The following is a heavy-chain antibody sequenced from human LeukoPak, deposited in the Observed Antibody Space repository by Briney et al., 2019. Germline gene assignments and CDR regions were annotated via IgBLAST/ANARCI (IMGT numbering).Heavy chain of an antibody. CDR2: ISGNAGST. J-gene: IGHJ4*02. V-gene: IGHV3-23*01. CDR1: GFTLSSYA. Sequence: PGGSLRLSCTASGFTLSSYAMSWVRQAPGKGLEWVSLISGNAGSTYYADSVKGRFTISRDITKNTLYLQMNSLRAEDTATYYCAKDGLQXXXXXXPLNSWXXGXLVTV. CDR3: AKDGLQXXXXXXPLNS. D-gene: IGHD3-16*01.